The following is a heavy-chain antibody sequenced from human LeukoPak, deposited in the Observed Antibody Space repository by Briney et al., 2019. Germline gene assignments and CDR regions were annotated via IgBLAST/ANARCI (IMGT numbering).Heavy chain of an antibody. J-gene: IGHJ4*02. D-gene: IGHD3-3*01. CDR1: GYTFTSYY. CDR2: INPSGGST. V-gene: IGHV1-46*01. Sequence: GASVKVSCKASGYTFTSYYMHWVRQAPGQGLEWMGIINPSGGSTSYAQKFQGRVTMTRDMSTSTVYMELSSLRSEDTAVYYCAREDLIYDFWSGYSHWGQGTLVTVSS. CDR3: AREDLIYDFWSGYSH.